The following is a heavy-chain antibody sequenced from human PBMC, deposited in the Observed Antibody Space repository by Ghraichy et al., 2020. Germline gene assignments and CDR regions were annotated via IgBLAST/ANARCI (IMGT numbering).Heavy chain of an antibody. D-gene: IGHD4-17*01. Sequence: ETLSLTCTVSGGSISSYYWSWIRQPPGKGLEWIGYIYYSGSTNYNPSLKSRVTISVDTSKNQFSLKLSSVTAADTAVYYCARASHYGDYYYYYYYGMDVWGQGTTVTVSS. CDR1: GGSISSYY. J-gene: IGHJ6*02. CDR2: IYYSGST. CDR3: ARASHYGDYYYYYYYGMDV. V-gene: IGHV4-59*01.